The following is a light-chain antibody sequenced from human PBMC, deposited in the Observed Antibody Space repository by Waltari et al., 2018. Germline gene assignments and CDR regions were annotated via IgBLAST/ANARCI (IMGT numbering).Light chain of an antibody. J-gene: IGKJ2*01. V-gene: IGKV3-11*01. Sequence: IVLTQSPATLSLSPGERATLSCRASQSVSSYLAWYQQKPGQAPRLLIDDTSNRATGIPARFSGSGSGTDFTITISSLEPEDFAVYYCQQRSNWPLMYTFGQGTKLEIK. CDR1: QSVSSY. CDR2: DTS. CDR3: QQRSNWPLMYT.